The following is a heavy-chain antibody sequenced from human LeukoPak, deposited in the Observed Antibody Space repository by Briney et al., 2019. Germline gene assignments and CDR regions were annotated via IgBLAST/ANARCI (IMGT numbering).Heavy chain of an antibody. V-gene: IGHV6-1*01. CDR3: ARDLLLSTTVARGGYNWFDP. CDR1: GDSVSSNSAA. J-gene: IGHJ5*02. D-gene: IGHD4-23*01. Sequence: SQTLSLTCAISGDSVSSNSAAWNWIRQSPSRGLEWLGRTYYRSKWYNDYAVSVKSRITINPDTSKNQFSLQLNSVTPEDTAVYYCARDLLLSTTVARGGYNWFDPWGQGTLVTVSS. CDR2: TYYRSKWYN.